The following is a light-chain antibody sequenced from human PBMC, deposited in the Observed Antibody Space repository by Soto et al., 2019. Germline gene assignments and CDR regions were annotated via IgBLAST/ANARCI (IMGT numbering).Light chain of an antibody. J-gene: IGKJ1*01. CDR1: QPIGTS. V-gene: IGKV1-39*01. CDR2: AAT. Sequence: DIQMTQSPSSLSAFVGDSVTVTCRASQPIGTSLHWYQQRAGTAPKVLISAATKLQSGVPSRFSGRGSGTDFTLTISNLQPEDSATYFCQQGYNTFWKCGPGTKVEIK. CDR3: QQGYNTFWK.